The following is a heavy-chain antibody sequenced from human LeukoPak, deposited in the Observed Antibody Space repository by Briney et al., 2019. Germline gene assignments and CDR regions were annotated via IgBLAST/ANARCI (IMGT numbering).Heavy chain of an antibody. Sequence: GGSLRLSCAASGFPFSDYYMSWIRQAPGKGLEWVSYISSRGSPIYYADSVKARFTISRDNARNSLYLQVNSLRAEDTAVYYCATVNRYALESWGQGTLVTVSS. CDR2: ISSRGSPI. V-gene: IGHV3-11*01. CDR1: GFPFSDYY. J-gene: IGHJ4*02. D-gene: IGHD3-16*01. CDR3: ATVNRYALES.